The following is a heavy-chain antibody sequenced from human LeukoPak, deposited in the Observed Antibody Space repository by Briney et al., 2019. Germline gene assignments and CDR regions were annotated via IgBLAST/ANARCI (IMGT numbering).Heavy chain of an antibody. CDR1: GFTFTSSA. J-gene: IGHJ6*03. V-gene: IGHV1-58*01. Sequence: SVKVSCKASGFTFTSSAVQWVRQARGQRLEWIGWIVVGSGNTNYAQKFQERVTITRDMSTSTAYMELSSLRSEDTAVYYCAAVPNYDFWSGRVPYYYYYMDVWGKGTTVTVSS. CDR2: IVVGSGNT. CDR3: AAVPNYDFWSGRVPYYYYYMDV. D-gene: IGHD3-3*01.